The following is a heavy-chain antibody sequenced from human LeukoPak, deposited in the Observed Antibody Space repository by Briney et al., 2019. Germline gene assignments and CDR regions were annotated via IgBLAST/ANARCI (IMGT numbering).Heavy chain of an antibody. Sequence: SETLSLTCTVSGVSISSSSYYWGWIRQPPGKGLEWIGSIYYSGSTYYNPSLKSRVTISVDTSKNQFSLKLSSVTAADTAVYYCARRPWIYPRWFDPWGQGTLVTVSS. CDR3: ARRPWIYPRWFDP. CDR2: IYYSGST. J-gene: IGHJ5*02. CDR1: GVSISSSSYY. V-gene: IGHV4-39*07. D-gene: IGHD5-12*01.